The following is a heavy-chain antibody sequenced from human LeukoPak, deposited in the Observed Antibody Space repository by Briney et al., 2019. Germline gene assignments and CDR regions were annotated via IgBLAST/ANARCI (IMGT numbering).Heavy chain of an antibody. D-gene: IGHD5-18*01. CDR3: ATIKRGSIFGYFDF. J-gene: IGHJ4*02. CDR2: LLDSVNT. V-gene: IGHV4-59*11. Sequence: SETLSLTCTVSGASLTSHFWGWIRQPPGRGLEWIAYLLDSVNTKDNPSLKSRLTLSADTSKNQFSLRLGSVPAADTAVYYCATIKRGSIFGYFDFWGQGIKVTVSS. CDR1: GASLTSHF.